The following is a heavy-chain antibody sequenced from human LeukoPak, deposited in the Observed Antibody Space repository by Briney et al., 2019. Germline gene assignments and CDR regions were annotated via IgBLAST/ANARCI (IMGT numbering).Heavy chain of an antibody. D-gene: IGHD3-3*01. CDR1: GGTFSSYA. Sequence: SVKVSCKASGGTFSSYAISWVRQAPGQGLEWMGGIIPIFGTANYAQKFQGRVTITADESTSTAYMELSSLRSEDTAVYYCARARITIFGVVIPYYYYYGMDVWGQGTLVTVSS. CDR3: ARARITIFGVVIPYYYYYGMDV. J-gene: IGHJ6*02. CDR2: IIPIFGTA. V-gene: IGHV1-69*13.